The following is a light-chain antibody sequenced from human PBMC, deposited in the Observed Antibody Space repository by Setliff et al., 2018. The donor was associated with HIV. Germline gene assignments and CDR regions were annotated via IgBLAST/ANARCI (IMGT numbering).Light chain of an antibody. CDR1: SWDVGRYNL. J-gene: IGLJ1*01. CDR2: QSS. CDR3: CSTTGSNTYV. Sequence: QSVLTQPASVSGSPGQSITISCTGTSWDVGRYNLVSWYQQQPGKPPKLMIYQSSKRPSGVSNRFSGSKSGNTASLTISGLQAEDEADYYCCSTTGSNTYVFGTGTKVTV. V-gene: IGLV2-23*01.